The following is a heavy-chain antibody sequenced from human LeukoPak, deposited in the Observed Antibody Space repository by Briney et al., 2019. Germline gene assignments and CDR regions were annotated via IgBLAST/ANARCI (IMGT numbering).Heavy chain of an antibody. D-gene: IGHD5-18*01. V-gene: IGHV1-2*02. Sequence: GASVKVSCKASEYRFTGYYMHWVRQAPGQGLEWMGWINPNSGATNYAQKFQGRVTMTRDTSISTAYIELSRLTSDDTAVYYCARGYYYFDFWGQGTLVTVPS. CDR2: INPNSGAT. J-gene: IGHJ4*02. CDR3: ARGYYYFDF. CDR1: EYRFTGYY.